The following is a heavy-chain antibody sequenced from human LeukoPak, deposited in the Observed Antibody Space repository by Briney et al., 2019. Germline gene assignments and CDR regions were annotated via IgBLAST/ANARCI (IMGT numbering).Heavy chain of an antibody. D-gene: IGHD2-2*01. V-gene: IGHV3-64*01. CDR2: ISGNGGTT. J-gene: IGHJ4*02. Sequence: GGSLRLSCAASGFTFSTYARFWVRQAPGKGLEYVSAISGNGGTTYYANSVKGRFTISRDNSKNTLYLQMGSLRAEDMAVYYCARGLGYCSRTSCYPAYWGQGTLVTVSS. CDR3: ARGLGYCSRTSCYPAY. CDR1: GFTFSTYA.